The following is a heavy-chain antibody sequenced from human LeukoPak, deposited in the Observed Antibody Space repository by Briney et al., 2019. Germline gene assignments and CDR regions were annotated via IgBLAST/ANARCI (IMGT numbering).Heavy chain of an antibody. V-gene: IGHV1-2*06. Sequence: ASVKVSCKASGYTFTGYYMHWVRQAPGQGLEWMGRINPNNGGTNCAQKFQGRVTMTGDTSISTAYMELNSLRSDDTAMYYCARESGSYHGNDYWGQGTLVTVSS. J-gene: IGHJ4*02. D-gene: IGHD1-26*01. CDR2: INPNNGGT. CDR3: ARESGSYHGNDY. CDR1: GYTFTGYY.